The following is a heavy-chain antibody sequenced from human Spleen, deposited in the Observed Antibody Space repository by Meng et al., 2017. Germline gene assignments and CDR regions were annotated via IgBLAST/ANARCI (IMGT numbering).Heavy chain of an antibody. J-gene: IGHJ5*02. CDR3: ARDSSVNYFDP. CDR2: IHHSGST. Sequence: SETLSLTCNVSGDSISSAYYWGWIRQSPGKGLEWIGAIHHSGSTYYNSSLGSRVAISVDTSKNQFSLRVSSVTAADTAVYYCARDSSVNYFDPWGQGTRVTVSS. CDR1: GDSISSAYY. D-gene: IGHD6-19*01. V-gene: IGHV4-38-2*02.